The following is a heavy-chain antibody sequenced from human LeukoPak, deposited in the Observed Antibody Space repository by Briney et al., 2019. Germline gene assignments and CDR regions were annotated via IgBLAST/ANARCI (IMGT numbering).Heavy chain of an antibody. J-gene: IGHJ4*02. CDR2: FDPEDGET. D-gene: IGHD6-19*01. CDR3: AGSMTKQYSSGWLFYFDY. V-gene: IGHV1-24*01. CDR1: GYTLTELS. Sequence: ASVKVSCKVSGYTLTELSMHWVRQAPGKGLEWMGGFDPEDGETIYAQTFQGRVTMTEDTSTDTAYMELSSLRSEDTAVYYCAGSMTKQYSSGWLFYFDYWGQGTLVTVSS.